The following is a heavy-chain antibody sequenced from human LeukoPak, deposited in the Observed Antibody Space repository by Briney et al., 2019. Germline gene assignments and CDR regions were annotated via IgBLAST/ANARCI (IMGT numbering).Heavy chain of an antibody. CDR3: ASLLGTTRAVAY. V-gene: IGHV3-7*01. CDR1: GFTFSGYW. J-gene: IGHJ4*02. CDR2: INRDGSEK. D-gene: IGHD1-26*01. Sequence: GGSLRLSCAASGFTFSGYWISWVRQAPGKRLEWVANINRDGSEKYYVDSVKGRFTISRDNAKNSLYLQMNSLRAEDTAVYYCASLLGTTRAVAYWGQGTLVTVSS.